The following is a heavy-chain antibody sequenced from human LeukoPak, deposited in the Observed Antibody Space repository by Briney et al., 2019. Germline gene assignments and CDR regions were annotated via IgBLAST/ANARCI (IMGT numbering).Heavy chain of an antibody. Sequence: SETLSLTCTVSGGSIISGGYYWSWIRQHPGKGLEWIGYIYYSGSTYYNPSLKSRVTISVDTSKNQFSLKLSSVTAADTAVYYCARDPVKYSGYETDPYYYYGMDVWGQGTTVTVSS. V-gene: IGHV4-31*03. D-gene: IGHD5-12*01. J-gene: IGHJ6*02. CDR2: IYYSGST. CDR3: ARDPVKYSGYETDPYYYYGMDV. CDR1: GGSIISGGYY.